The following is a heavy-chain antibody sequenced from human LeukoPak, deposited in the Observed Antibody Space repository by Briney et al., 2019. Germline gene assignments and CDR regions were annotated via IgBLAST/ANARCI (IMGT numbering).Heavy chain of an antibody. CDR3: ARDRDTASEGNGMDV. CDR1: GFTVSSNY. D-gene: IGHD5-18*01. CDR2: IYSGGST. V-gene: IGHV3-66*01. J-gene: IGHJ6*02. Sequence: PGGSLRLSCAASGFTVSSNYMSWVRQAPGKGLEWVSVIYSGGSTYYADSVKGRFTISRDNSKNTLYLQMNSLRAEDTAVYYCARDRDTASEGNGMDVWGQGTTVTVSS.